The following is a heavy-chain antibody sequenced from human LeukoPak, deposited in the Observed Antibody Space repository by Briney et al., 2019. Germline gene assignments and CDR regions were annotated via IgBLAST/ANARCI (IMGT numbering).Heavy chain of an antibody. CDR1: GFTFSNYA. J-gene: IGHJ4*01. V-gene: IGHV3-23*01. Sequence: GGSLRLSCAASGFTFSNYAMSWVRQAPGKGLEWVSTISGSGVTTYYVDSVKGRFTISRDNSKNTLYLQMNSLRAEDTAIFYCAKESPHFDYWGHGTLVTVSS. CDR2: ISGSGVTT. CDR3: AKESPHFDY.